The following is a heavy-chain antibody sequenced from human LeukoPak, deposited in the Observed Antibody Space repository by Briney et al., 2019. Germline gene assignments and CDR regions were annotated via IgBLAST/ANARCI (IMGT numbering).Heavy chain of an antibody. CDR1: GGSISGYY. D-gene: IGHD3-22*01. CDR3: TRDAEISGYTWYNWFDP. CDR2: IFYSGST. V-gene: IGHV4-59*01. J-gene: IGHJ5*02. Sequence: SETLSLTCTVSGGSISGYYWSWIRQPPGKGLEWIGYIFYSGSTNYNPSLKSRVTISVDTSKSQFSLQLSSVTAADTAVYYCTRDAEISGYTWYNWFDPWGQGILVTVSS.